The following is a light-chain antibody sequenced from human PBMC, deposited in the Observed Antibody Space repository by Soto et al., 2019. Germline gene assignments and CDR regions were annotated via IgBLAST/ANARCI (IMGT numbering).Light chain of an antibody. V-gene: IGKV2-30*01. CDR3: MQGTHWPYT. CDR1: QSLVYSDGVTY. CDR2: KVS. Sequence: DVVMTQSPLSLPVTLGQPASISCRSSQSLVYSDGVTYLNWFHQRPGQSPRRLFYKVSDRDSGVPGRFSGSGSGTDFTLKISRVEAEDVGIYYCMQGTHWPYTFGQGTNLEIK. J-gene: IGKJ2*01.